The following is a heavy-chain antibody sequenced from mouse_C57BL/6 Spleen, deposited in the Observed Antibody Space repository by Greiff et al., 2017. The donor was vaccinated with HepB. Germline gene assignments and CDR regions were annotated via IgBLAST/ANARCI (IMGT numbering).Heavy chain of an antibody. V-gene: IGHV1-59*01. D-gene: IGHD2-4*01. CDR1: GYTFTSYW. CDR2: IDPSDSYT. Sequence: VKLQQPGAELVRPGTSVKLSCKASGYTFTSYWMHWVKQRPGQGLEWIGVIDPSDSYTNYNQKFKGKATLTVDTSSSTAYMQLSSLTSEDSAVYYCARGNYDYDDAMDYWGQGTSVTVSS. CDR3: ARGNYDYDDAMDY. J-gene: IGHJ4*01.